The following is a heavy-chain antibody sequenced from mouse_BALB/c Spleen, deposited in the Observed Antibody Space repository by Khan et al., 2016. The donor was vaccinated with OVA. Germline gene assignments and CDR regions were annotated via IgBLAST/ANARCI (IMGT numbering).Heavy chain of an antibody. D-gene: IGHD2-13*01. CDR1: GYAFSSSW. Sequence: QVQLQQSGPEMVKPGASVKISCKASGYAFSSSWMNWVRQRPGQGLEWIGRIYPGDGNTNYNGKFKGKATMTADKSSSTAYMQLSSLTSVDSAVYFCTREDGDYYAVDFWGQGTPVTVSS. J-gene: IGHJ4*01. CDR3: TREDGDYYAVDF. V-gene: IGHV1-82*01. CDR2: IYPGDGNT.